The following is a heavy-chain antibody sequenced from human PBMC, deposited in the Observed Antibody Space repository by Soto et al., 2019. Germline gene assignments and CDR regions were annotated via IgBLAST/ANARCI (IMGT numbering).Heavy chain of an antibody. J-gene: IGHJ5*02. Sequence: ASVKVSCKASGYTFTSYDINWVRQATGQGLEWMGWMNPNSGNTGYAQKFQGRDTMTRNTSISTAYMELSSLRSEDTALYYCARGRGGYDVTTTDNWFDPWGQGTLVTVSS. CDR2: MNPNSGNT. CDR1: GYTFTSYD. CDR3: ARGRGGYDVTTTDNWFDP. D-gene: IGHD5-12*01. V-gene: IGHV1-8*01.